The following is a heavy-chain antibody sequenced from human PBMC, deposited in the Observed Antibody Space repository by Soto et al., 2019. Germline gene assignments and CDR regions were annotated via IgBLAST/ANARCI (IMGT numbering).Heavy chain of an antibody. CDR3: AHRRDYGRMDV. CDR2: IYGDDNK. J-gene: IGHJ6*02. V-gene: IGHV2-5*02. D-gene: IGHD3-16*01. CDR1: GFSLSTSALG. Sequence: QITLKESGPTLVKPTQTLTLTCTFSGFSLSTSALGVGWIRQPPGRALEWLALIYGDDNKLYSQSLKSRLAITKDTSKNKVFFTMTNLDTVDTATYYCAHRRDYGRMDVWGQGTTVTVSS.